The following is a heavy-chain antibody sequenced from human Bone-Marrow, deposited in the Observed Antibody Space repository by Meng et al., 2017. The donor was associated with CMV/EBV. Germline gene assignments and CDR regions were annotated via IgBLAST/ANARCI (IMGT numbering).Heavy chain of an antibody. Sequence: ASVKVSCKASGGTFSSYAINWVRQATGQGLEWMGWMNPNSGNTGYAQKFQGRVTMTRNTSISTAYMELSSLRSEDTAVYYCARGEGYDYGDSFDYWGQGTLVTVSS. CDR3: ARGEGYDYGDSFDY. D-gene: IGHD4-17*01. CDR2: MNPNSGNT. J-gene: IGHJ4*02. V-gene: IGHV1-8*02. CDR1: GGTFSSYA.